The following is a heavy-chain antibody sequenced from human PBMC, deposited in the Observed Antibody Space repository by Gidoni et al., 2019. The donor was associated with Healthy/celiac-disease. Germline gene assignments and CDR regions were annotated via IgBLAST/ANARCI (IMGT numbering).Heavy chain of an antibody. CDR1: AGAFSGYY. Sequence: QVQLQQWGAGLLKPSETLSLTCPVYAGAFSGYYWSWIRQPSGKGLEWIGEINHSGSTNYNPSLKSRVTISVDTSKNQFSLKLSSVTAADTAVYYCARGGYCTNGVCYFDYWGQGTLVTVSS. CDR3: ARGGYCTNGVCYFDY. V-gene: IGHV4-34*01. CDR2: INHSGST. J-gene: IGHJ4*02. D-gene: IGHD2-8*01.